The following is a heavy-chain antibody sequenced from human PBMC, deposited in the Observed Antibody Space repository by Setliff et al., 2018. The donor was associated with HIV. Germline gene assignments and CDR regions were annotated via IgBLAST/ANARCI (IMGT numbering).Heavy chain of an antibody. V-gene: IGHV3-64D*09. CDR1: GFTFSSYA. D-gene: IGHD6-13*01. Sequence: GGSLRLSCSASGFTFSSYAMHWVRQAPGKGLEYVSAISSNGGSTCYADSVKGRFTISRDNSKNTLYLQMSSLRAEDTAVYYCARVQQQLLQEDDYFDYWGQGTLVTVSS. CDR2: ISSNGGST. J-gene: IGHJ4*02. CDR3: ARVQQQLLQEDDYFDY.